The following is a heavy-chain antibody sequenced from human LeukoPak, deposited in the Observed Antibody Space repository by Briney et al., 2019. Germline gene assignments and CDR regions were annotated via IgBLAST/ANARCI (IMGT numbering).Heavy chain of an antibody. CDR1: GFTFSSYG. CDR2: ISYDESNK. V-gene: IGHV3-30*18. CDR3: AKGGGYQLPLDY. J-gene: IGHJ4*02. D-gene: IGHD2-2*01. Sequence: PGGSLRLSCAASGFTFSSYGMHWVRQAPGKGLEWVAVISYDESNKYYADSVKGRFTISSDNSKNTLYLQMNSLRAEDTAVYYCAKGGGYQLPLDYWGQGTLVTVSS.